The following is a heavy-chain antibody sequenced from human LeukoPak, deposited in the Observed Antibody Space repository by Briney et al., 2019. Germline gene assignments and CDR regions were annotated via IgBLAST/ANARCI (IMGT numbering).Heavy chain of an antibody. D-gene: IGHD6-13*01. CDR3: ARSLEAGYSSSWYWGY. CDR1: GFTFSDYY. Sequence: GGSLRLSCAASGFTFSDYYMSWIRQAPGKGLEWVSYISSSGSTIYYADSVKGRFTISRDDAKNSLYLQMNSLRAEDTAVYYCARSLEAGYSSSWYWGYWGQGTLVTVSS. V-gene: IGHV3-11*04. CDR2: ISSSGSTI. J-gene: IGHJ4*02.